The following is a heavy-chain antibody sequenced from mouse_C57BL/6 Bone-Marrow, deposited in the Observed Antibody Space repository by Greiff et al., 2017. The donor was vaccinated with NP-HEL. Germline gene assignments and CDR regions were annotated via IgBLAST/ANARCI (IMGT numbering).Heavy chain of an antibody. V-gene: IGHV1-26*01. CDR3: AREGYLYYGNEDWYFDV. CDR2: INPNNGGT. D-gene: IGHD2-1*01. CDR1: GYTFTDYY. Sequence: EVQLHQSGPELVKPGASVKISCKASGYTFTDYYMNWVKQSHGKSLEWIGDINPNNGGTSYNQKFKGKATLTVDKTSSTAYMELRSLTSEDSAVYYCAREGYLYYGNEDWYFDVWGTGTTVTVSS. J-gene: IGHJ1*03.